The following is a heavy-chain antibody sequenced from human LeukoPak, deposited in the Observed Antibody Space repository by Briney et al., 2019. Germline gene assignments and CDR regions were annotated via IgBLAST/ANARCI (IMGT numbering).Heavy chain of an antibody. V-gene: IGHV3-23*01. CDR3: ARGVAAAGLSFDY. Sequence: QPGGSLRLSCAASGFTFSSYAMSWVRQAPGKGLEWVSAISGSGGSTYYADSVKGRFTISRDNSKNTLYLQMNSLRAEDTAVYYCARGVAAAGLSFDYWGQGTLVTVSS. J-gene: IGHJ4*02. CDR1: GFTFSSYA. D-gene: IGHD6-13*01. CDR2: ISGSGGST.